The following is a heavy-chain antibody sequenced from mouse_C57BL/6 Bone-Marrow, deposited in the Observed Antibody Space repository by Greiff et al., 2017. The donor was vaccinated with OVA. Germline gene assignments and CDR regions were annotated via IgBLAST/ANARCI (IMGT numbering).Heavy chain of an antibody. J-gene: IGHJ4*01. CDR3: ARRDNYSNYVDYAMDY. V-gene: IGHV5-15*01. D-gene: IGHD2-5*01. CDR1: GFTFSDYG. Sequence: EVKLVESGGGLVQPGGSLKLSCAASGFTFSDYGMAWVRQAPRKGPEWVAFISNLAYSIYYADTVTGRFTISRENAKNTLYLEMSSLRSEDTAMYYCARRDNYSNYVDYAMDYWGQGTSVTVSS. CDR2: ISNLAYSI.